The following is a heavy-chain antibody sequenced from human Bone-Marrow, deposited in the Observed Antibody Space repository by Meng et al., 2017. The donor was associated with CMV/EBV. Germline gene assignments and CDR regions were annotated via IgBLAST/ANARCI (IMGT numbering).Heavy chain of an antibody. CDR3: ASRSSGAHAFDI. V-gene: IGHV3-21*01. J-gene: IGHJ3*02. Sequence: GGSLRLSCAASGFTFSSYSMNWVRQAPGKGLEWVSSISSSSYIYYADSVKGRFTISRDNAKNSLYLQMNSLRAEDTAVYYCASRSSGAHAFDIWGQGTMVTVSS. CDR1: GFTFSSYS. D-gene: IGHD2-15*01. CDR2: ISSSSYI.